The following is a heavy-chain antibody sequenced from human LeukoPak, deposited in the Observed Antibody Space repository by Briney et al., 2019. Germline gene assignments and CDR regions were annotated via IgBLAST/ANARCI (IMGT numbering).Heavy chain of an antibody. CDR3: ARDPSTIYNSGSYGDY. Sequence: GGSLRLSCAASGFTFSSYSMNWVSQAPGKGLEWVSSISSSSSYIYYADSVKGRFTISRDSAKNSLYLQMNSLRAEDTAVYYCARDPSTIYNSGSYGDYWGQGTLVTVSS. V-gene: IGHV3-21*01. J-gene: IGHJ4*02. CDR2: ISSSSSYI. D-gene: IGHD1-26*01. CDR1: GFTFSSYS.